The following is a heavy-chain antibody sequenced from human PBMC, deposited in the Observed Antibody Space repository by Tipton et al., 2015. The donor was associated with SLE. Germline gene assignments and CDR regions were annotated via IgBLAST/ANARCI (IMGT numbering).Heavy chain of an antibody. CDR3: ARDSGGSGYYPSPFDY. Sequence: QVQLVQSGAEVKKPGASVKVSCKASGGTFSSYAISWVRQAPGQGLEWMGRIIPILGIANYAQKFQGRVTITADKSTSTAYMELSSLRSEDTAVYYCARDSGGSGYYPSPFDYWGQGTLVTVSS. V-gene: IGHV1-69*09. CDR1: GGTFSSYA. D-gene: IGHD3-22*01. J-gene: IGHJ4*02. CDR2: IIPILGIA.